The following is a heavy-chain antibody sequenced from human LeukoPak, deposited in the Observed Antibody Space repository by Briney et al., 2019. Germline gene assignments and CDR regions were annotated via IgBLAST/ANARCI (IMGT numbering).Heavy chain of an antibody. CDR1: GFTFSSYA. D-gene: IGHD3-10*01. Sequence: GGSLRLSCAASGFTFSSYAMHWVRQAPGKGLEWVAVISYDGSNKYYADSVKGRFTISRDNSKNTLYLQMNSLRAEDTAVYYCARDGMLWFGELLGGAFDIWGQGTMVTVSS. CDR3: ARDGMLWFGELLGGAFDI. CDR2: ISYDGSNK. V-gene: IGHV3-30-3*01. J-gene: IGHJ3*02.